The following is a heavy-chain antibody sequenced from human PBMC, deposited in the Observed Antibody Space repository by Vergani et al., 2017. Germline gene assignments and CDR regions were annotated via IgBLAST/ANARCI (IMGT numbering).Heavy chain of an antibody. J-gene: IGHJ3*02. CDR3: ATANYDLPLGFDAFDI. CDR2: VDPEDGET. CDR1: GYTFTDYY. V-gene: IGHV1-69-2*01. Sequence: VQLVQSGAEVKKPGSSVKVSCKVSGYTFTDYYMHWVQQAPGKGLEWMGLVDPEDGETIYAEKFQGRVTITADTSTDTAYMELSSLRSEDTAVYYCATANYDLPLGFDAFDIWGQGTMVTVSS. D-gene: IGHD3-22*01.